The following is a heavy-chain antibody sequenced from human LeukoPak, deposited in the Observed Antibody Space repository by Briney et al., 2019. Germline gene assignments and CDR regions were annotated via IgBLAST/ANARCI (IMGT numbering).Heavy chain of an antibody. CDR3: ARGRIAVAGFDY. V-gene: IGHV1-69*13. D-gene: IGHD6-19*01. CDR2: IIPIFGTA. CDR1: GGTFSSYA. Sequence: ASVKVSCKASGGTFSSYAISWVRQAPGQGLEWMGGIIPIFGTANYAQKFQGRVTITADESTSTAYMELSSLRSEDTAVYYCARGRIAVAGFDYWGQGTLVTVSS. J-gene: IGHJ4*02.